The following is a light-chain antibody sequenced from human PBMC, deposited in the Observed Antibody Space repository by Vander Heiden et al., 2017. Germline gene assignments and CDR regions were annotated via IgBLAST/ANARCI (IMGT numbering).Light chain of an antibody. CDR1: QSVSSSY. V-gene: IGKV3-20*01. Sequence: EIVLTPSPGTLSLSPGERGTLSCRASQSVSSSYLAWYQQKPGQAPRLLIYGASSKATGIPDRFSGSGSGTDFTLTISRLEPEDFAVYYCQQYGSSPYTFGQGTKLEIK. CDR2: GAS. J-gene: IGKJ2*01. CDR3: QQYGSSPYT.